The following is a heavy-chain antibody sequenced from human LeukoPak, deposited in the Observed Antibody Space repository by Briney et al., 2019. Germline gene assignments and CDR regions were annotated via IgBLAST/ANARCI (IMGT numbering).Heavy chain of an antibody. V-gene: IGHV3-64*01. Sequence: GGSLRLSCAASGFTFSSYAMHWVRQAPGKGLEYVSAISSNGGSTYYANSVKGRFTISRDNSKNTLYLQMGSLRAEDMAVYYCAGEGRLLDFDYWGQGTLVTVSS. J-gene: IGHJ4*02. CDR3: AGEGRLLDFDY. CDR1: GFTFSSYA. D-gene: IGHD2-15*01. CDR2: ISSNGGST.